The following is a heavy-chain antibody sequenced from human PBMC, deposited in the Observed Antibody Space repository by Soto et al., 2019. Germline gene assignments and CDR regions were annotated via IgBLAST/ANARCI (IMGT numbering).Heavy chain of an antibody. CDR1: GGSFSGYY. CDR3: AREPRASPAGMRGNERPEYYFDY. CDR2: INHSGST. J-gene: IGHJ4*02. Sequence: QVQLQQWGAGLLKPSETLSLTCAVYGGSFSGYYWSWIRQPPGKGLEWIGEINHSGSTNYNPALKSRATISVDTSKNQFSLKLSSVTAADTAVYYCAREPRASPAGMRGNERPEYYFDYWGQGTLVTVSS. D-gene: IGHD2-2*01. V-gene: IGHV4-34*01.